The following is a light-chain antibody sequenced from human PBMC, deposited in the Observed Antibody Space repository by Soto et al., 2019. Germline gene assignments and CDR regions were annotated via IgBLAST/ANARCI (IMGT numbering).Light chain of an antibody. CDR1: QGISNY. CDR2: ATS. J-gene: IGKJ3*01. CDR3: QKYNWPPFT. V-gene: IGKV1-27*01. Sequence: DIQMTQSPSSLAASVGDRVTISCRASQGISNYLAWYQHKPGKAPKLLIYATSTLQSGVSSRFTGSGSGTDFTLTISSLQPEDVATYYCQKYNWPPFTFGPGTKVDI.